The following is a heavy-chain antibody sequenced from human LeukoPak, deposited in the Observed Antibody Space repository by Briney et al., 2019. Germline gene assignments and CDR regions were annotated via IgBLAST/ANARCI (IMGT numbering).Heavy chain of an antibody. D-gene: IGHD3-10*01. J-gene: IGHJ6*04. CDR2: INAGNGNT. CDR1: GYTFTSYA. V-gene: IGHV1-3*01. Sequence: ASVKVSCKASGYTFTSYAMHWVRQAPGQRLEWMGWINAGNGNTKYSQKFQGRVTITRDTSASTAYMELSSLRSEDTAVYYCARVGGSGTLLYYGMDVWGKGTTVTVSS. CDR3: ARVGGSGTLLYYGMDV.